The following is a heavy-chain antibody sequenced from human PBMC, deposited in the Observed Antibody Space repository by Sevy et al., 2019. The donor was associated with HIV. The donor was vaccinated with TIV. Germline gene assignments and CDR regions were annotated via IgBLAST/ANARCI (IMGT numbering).Heavy chain of an antibody. V-gene: IGHV3-48*01. Sequence: GGSLRLSCAASGFTFSSYIMHWVRQAPGKGLEWVSYISSSSSSIFYADSVKGRFTISRDNAKKSLYLQMNSLTAEDTAVYYCARDEQTYGDYDYFDYWGQGTLVTVSS. CDR1: GFTFSSYI. CDR3: ARDEQTYGDYDYFDY. D-gene: IGHD4-17*01. CDR2: ISSSSSSI. J-gene: IGHJ4*02.